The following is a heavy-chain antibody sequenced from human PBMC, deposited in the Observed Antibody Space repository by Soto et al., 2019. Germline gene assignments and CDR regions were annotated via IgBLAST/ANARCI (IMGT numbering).Heavy chain of an antibody. D-gene: IGHD2-15*01. CDR1: GGSISGYY. Sequence: PSEALSLTCSVSGGSISGYYWSWIRQTPEKGLEWIGYIYYSGSTNYNPSLKSRVTMLIDMSKNQFSLKLTSVSAADTAVYYCAAAPRYWGQGLLVTVS. CDR2: IYYSGST. J-gene: IGHJ4*02. CDR3: AAAPRY. V-gene: IGHV4-59*01.